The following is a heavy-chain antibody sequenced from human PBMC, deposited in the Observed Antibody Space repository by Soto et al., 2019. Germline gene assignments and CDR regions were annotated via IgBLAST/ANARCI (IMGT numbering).Heavy chain of an antibody. Sequence: GESQKISSQGSGYSFTSYSSGWVRQMPGKGLEWMGIIYPGDSDTRYSPSFQGQVTISADKSISTAYLQWSSLKASDTAMYYCARLEAARWYFDYWGQGTLVTVSS. CDR3: ARLEAARWYFDY. V-gene: IGHV5-51*01. D-gene: IGHD6-6*01. CDR1: GYSFTSYS. CDR2: IYPGDSDT. J-gene: IGHJ4*02.